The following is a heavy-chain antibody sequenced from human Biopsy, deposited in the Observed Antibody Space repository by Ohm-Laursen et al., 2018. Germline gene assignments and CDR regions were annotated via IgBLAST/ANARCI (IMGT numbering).Heavy chain of an antibody. Sequence: ASVKVSCKASGYTFTGQYLHWVRQVPGQGLEWMGWINPHSGTTKFAQDFQGIVTMTRDTSITTAYMELRRLRSDDTVVYYCAKGQDLRGGAEYFQHWGQGALVTVSS. V-gene: IGHV1-2*02. CDR1: GYTFTGQY. D-gene: IGHD2-15*01. CDR2: INPHSGTT. CDR3: AKGQDLRGGAEYFQH. J-gene: IGHJ1*01.